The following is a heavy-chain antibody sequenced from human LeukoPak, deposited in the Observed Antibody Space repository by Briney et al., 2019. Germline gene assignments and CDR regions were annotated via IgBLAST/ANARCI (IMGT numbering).Heavy chain of an antibody. V-gene: IGHV1-46*01. CDR1: GYTFTSYY. CDR2: INPSGGST. Sequence: ASVKVSCKASGYTFTSYYMHWVRQAPGQGLEWMGIINPSGGSTSYAQKFQGRVTMTRDTSTSTVYMELSSLRSGDTAVYYCARAPIAAAAIDYWGQGTLVTVSS. J-gene: IGHJ4*02. D-gene: IGHD6-13*01. CDR3: ARAPIAAAAIDY.